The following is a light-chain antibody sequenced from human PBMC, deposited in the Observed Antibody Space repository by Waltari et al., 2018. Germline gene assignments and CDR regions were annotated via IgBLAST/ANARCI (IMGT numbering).Light chain of an antibody. CDR1: PRVLYSSNNKNY. Sequence: DIVMPQSPASLSVSLCDRATIHVKSSPRVLYSSNNKNYLAWYQQKPGQPPKLLIYWASTRESGVPDRFSGSGSGTDFTLTISSLQAEDVAVYYCQQYYSTPLTFGGGTKVEIK. V-gene: IGKV4-1*01. CDR3: QQYYSTPLT. CDR2: WAS. J-gene: IGKJ4*01.